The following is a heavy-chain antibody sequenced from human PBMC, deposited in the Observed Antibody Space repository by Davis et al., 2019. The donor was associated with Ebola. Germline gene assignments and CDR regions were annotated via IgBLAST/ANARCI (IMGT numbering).Heavy chain of an antibody. J-gene: IGHJ4*02. CDR2: VYHSGST. Sequence: PSETLSLTCTVSGGSISSGSYYWSWIRQPAGKGLEWIASVYHSGSTYYNPSLKSRVTISVDTSKNQFSLKLNSVTAADTAVYYCARFSSVVAYFDYWGQGILVTVSS. CDR3: ARFSSVVAYFDY. D-gene: IGHD2-15*01. CDR1: GGSISSGSYY. V-gene: IGHV4-39*07.